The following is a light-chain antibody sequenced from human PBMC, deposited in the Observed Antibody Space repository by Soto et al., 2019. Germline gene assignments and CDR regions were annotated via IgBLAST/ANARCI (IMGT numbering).Light chain of an antibody. V-gene: IGKV1-33*01. CDR3: QQYDKLPLT. J-gene: IGKJ4*01. CDR2: DAS. CDR1: QDITNS. Sequence: DIQMPQSPSSPSASVGDRITITCQASQDITNSLNWYQQKPGKAPKLLIYDASTLETEVPSRFTGSGSGTNFIFTISKLQPEDIATYYCQQYDKLPLTFGGGTKVEIK.